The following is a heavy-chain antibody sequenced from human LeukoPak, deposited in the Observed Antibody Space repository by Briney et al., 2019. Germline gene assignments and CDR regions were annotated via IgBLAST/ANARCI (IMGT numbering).Heavy chain of an antibody. CDR2: SSSSSSTI. Sequence: PGGSLRLSCAASGFTFSSYSMNWVRQAPGKGLEWVSYSSSSSSTIYYADSVKGRFTISRDNAKNSLYLQMNSLRDEDTAVYYCARAYGEGIGEAFDIWGQGTMVTVSS. J-gene: IGHJ3*02. CDR1: GFTFSSYS. D-gene: IGHD4-17*01. CDR3: ARAYGEGIGEAFDI. V-gene: IGHV3-48*02.